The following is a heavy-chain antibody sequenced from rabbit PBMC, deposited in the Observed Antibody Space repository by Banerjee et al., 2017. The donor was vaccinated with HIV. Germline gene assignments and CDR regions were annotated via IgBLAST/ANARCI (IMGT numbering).Heavy chain of an antibody. D-gene: IGHD8-1*01. Sequence: QEQLEESGGDLVKPEGSLTLTCKASGFSLNNNYVMRWVRQAPGKGLEWIASIYSTSGTTYYASWAKGRFTISKTSSTTVTLQMTSLTAADTATYFCARDPFGVGSDYSNLWGPGTLVTVS. J-gene: IGHJ4*01. CDR1: GFSLNNNYV. CDR2: IYSTSGTT. V-gene: IGHV1S45*01. CDR3: ARDPFGVGSDYSNL.